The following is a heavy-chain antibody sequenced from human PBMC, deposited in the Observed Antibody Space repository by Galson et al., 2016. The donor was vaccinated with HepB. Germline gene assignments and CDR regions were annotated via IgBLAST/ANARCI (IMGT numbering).Heavy chain of an antibody. CDR2: IKQDGSKM. J-gene: IGHJ6*02. D-gene: IGHD3-10*01. Sequence: SLRLSCAASGFTFSSYWMSWVRQAPGRGLEWVANIKQDGSKMYYVDSVNGRFSISRDNARSSMSLQLTSLRAEDTAVFYCGKDRGYSYYYYGMDVWGPGTTVIVSS. CDR1: GFTFSSYW. CDR3: GKDRGYSYYYYGMDV. V-gene: IGHV3-7*03.